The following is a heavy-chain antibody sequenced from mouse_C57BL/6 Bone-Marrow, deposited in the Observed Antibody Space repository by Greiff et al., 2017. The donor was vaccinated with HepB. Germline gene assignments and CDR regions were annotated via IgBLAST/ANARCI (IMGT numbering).Heavy chain of an antibody. Sequence: VQLQQSGAELARPGASVKLSCKASGYTFTSYGISWVKQRTGQGLEWIGEIYPRSGNTYYNEKFKGKATLTADKSSSTAYMELRSLTSEDSAVYFCATTVVATPFAYWGQGTLVTVSA. V-gene: IGHV1-81*01. CDR3: ATTVVATPFAY. J-gene: IGHJ3*01. CDR2: IYPRSGNT. CDR1: GYTFTSYG. D-gene: IGHD1-1*01.